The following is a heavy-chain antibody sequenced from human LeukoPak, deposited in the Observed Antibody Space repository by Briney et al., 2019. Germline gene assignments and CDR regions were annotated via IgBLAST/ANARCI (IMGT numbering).Heavy chain of an antibody. J-gene: IGHJ4*02. V-gene: IGHV1-2*02. CDR3: ARVLFYSSGNKSNRVDY. CDR1: GYTFTGYY. CDR2: INPDSGGT. Sequence: ASVKVSCKASGYTFTGYYIHWVRQAPGQGLEWMGWINPDSGGTNYAQKFQGRVTMTRDTSIRTAYMELGRLRSDDTAVYYCARVLFYSSGNKSNRVDYWGQGTLVTVSS. D-gene: IGHD6-19*01.